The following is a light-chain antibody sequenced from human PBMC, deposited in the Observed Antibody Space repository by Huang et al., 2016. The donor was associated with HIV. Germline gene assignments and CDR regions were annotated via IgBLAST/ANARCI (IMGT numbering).Light chain of an antibody. V-gene: IGKV4-1*01. CDR3: QQYYSTPQA. CDR2: WAA. J-gene: IGKJ1*01. CDR1: QSGLYSSNNKNY. Sequence: DIVMTQSPDSLAVSLGERATINCKSSQSGLYSSNNKNYLAWYQQKPGQPPKLLIYWAATREAGVPDRFSGSGSGKDFTLTISSLQAEDVAVYYCQQYYSTPQAFGQGTKVEIK.